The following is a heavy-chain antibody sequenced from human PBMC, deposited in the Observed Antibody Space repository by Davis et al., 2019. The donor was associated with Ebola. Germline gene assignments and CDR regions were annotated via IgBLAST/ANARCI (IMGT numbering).Heavy chain of an antibody. CDR2: MNPNSGNT. V-gene: IGHV1-8*01. CDR1: GYTFTSYD. D-gene: IGHD6-13*01. J-gene: IGHJ4*02. CDR3: ARDRGYSSSWYFDY. Sequence: AASVKVSCKASGYTFTSYDINWVRQATGQGLEWMGWMNPNSGNTGYAQKFQGRVTMTRDTSTSTVYMELSSLRSEDTAVYYCARDRGYSSSWYFDYWGQGTLVTVSS.